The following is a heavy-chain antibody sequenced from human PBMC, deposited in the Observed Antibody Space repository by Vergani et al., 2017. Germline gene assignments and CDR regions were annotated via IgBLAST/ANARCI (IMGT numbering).Heavy chain of an antibody. CDR3: VRDRYEGTSPYNGRLLEH. CDR2: IWHDGGNK. D-gene: IGHD1-1*01. J-gene: IGHJ1*01. V-gene: IGHV3-33*01. CDR1: GFTVTNYA. Sequence: QVQLVESGGGVVQPGRSLRLSCVMSGFTVTNYAIFWVRQAPGKGLEWVSVIWHDGGNKHFADSVAGRFAISRDDSKKTVYLEMTNLRAEDTALYYCVRDRYEGTSPYNGRLLEHWGQGTRVTVSS.